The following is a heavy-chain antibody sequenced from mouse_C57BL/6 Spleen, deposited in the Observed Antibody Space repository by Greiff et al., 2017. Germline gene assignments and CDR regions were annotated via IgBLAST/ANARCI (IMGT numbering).Heavy chain of an antibody. D-gene: IGHD4-1*01. CDR2: ISSGSSTI. CDR3: ATNWDGAWFAY. Sequence: DVMLVESGGGLVKPGGSLKLSCAASGFTFSDYGMHWVRQAPEKGLEWVAYISSGSSTIYYADTVKGRFTISRDNAKNTLFLQMTSLRSEDTAMYYCATNWDGAWFAYWGQGTLVTVSA. J-gene: IGHJ3*01. CDR1: GFTFSDYG. V-gene: IGHV5-17*01.